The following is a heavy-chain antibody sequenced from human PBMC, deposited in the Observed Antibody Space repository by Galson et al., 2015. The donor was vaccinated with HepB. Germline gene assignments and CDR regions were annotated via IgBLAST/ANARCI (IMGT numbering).Heavy chain of an antibody. CDR1: GFTFSSYG. CDR2: ISYDGSNK. D-gene: IGHD2-2*01. V-gene: IGHV3-30*18. Sequence: SLRLSCAASGFTFSSYGMHWVRQAPGKGLEWVAVISYDGSNKYYADSVKGRFTISRDNSKNTLYLQMNSLRAEDTAVYYCAKELGGCSSTSCHYYYYYGMDVWGQGTTVTVSS. J-gene: IGHJ6*02. CDR3: AKELGGCSSTSCHYYYYYGMDV.